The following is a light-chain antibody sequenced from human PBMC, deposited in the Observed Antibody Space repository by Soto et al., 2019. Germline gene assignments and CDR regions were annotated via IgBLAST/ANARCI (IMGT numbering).Light chain of an antibody. CDR2: GTS. V-gene: IGKV3-20*01. Sequence: DIVLTQSPGTLSVSPGERATLSCRASQSFSSNSLAWYQQKPGQAPRLLIYGTSSRATGVPDRFSGSGSGTDFTLTINRREPEDFSVYYCQHFGTTPWTFGQGTKVEIK. CDR1: QSFSSNS. CDR3: QHFGTTPWT. J-gene: IGKJ1*01.